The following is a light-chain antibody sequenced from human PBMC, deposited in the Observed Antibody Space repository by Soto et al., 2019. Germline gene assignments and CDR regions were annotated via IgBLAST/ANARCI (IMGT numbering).Light chain of an antibody. CDR3: QVWDGSSDQQV. CDR1: NIGSES. CDR2: YDS. V-gene: IGLV3-21*04. Sequence: ELTQPPSVSVAPGKTARITCGGNNIGSESVHWYQQKPGQAPVLVIYYDSARPSGIPERFSGSNSGNTATLSISRVEAGDEADYYCQVWDGSSDQQVFGGGTKLTVL. J-gene: IGLJ3*02.